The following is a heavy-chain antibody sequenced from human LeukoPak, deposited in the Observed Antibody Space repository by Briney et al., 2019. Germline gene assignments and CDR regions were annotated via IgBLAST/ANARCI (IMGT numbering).Heavy chain of an antibody. CDR1: GNSISTYY. J-gene: IGHJ3*02. Sequence: PSETLSLTCTVSGNSISTYYWSRIRQPPGKGPEWIGYIHYSGSTSSNPSLKNRVTISVDTSKNQLSLKLISVTTADTAVYYCAREEDGVTDDAFDIWGQGTMVTVSS. CDR2: IHYSGST. V-gene: IGHV4-59*01. D-gene: IGHD2-21*02. CDR3: AREEDGVTDDAFDI.